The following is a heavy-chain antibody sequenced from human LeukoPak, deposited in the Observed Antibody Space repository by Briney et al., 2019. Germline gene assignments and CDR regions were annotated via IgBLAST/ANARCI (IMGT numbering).Heavy chain of an antibody. D-gene: IGHD2-8*02. CDR1: GFTFSSHS. CDR3: ATYRQVLLPFES. V-gene: IGHV3-21*04. Sequence: PGGSLRLSCAGSGFTFSSHSMNWVRQPPGKGLEWVSSIFPSGGEIHYADSVRGRFTISRDNSKSTLSLQMNSLRAEDTAIYYCATYRQVLLPFESWGQGTLVTVSS. CDR2: IFPSGGEI. J-gene: IGHJ4*02.